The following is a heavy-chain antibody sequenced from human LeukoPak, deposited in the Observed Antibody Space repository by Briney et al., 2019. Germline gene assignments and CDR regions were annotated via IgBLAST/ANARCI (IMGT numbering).Heavy chain of an antibody. J-gene: IGHJ3*01. CDR1: GFIFSDHY. V-gene: IGHV3-72*01. CDR3: ARYSGSYLRGLAD. D-gene: IGHD1-26*01. Sequence: GGSLRLSCAVSGFIFSDHYMDWVRQAPGKGLEWVGRIRNKDNSYATEYAASVKGRCRIARDDANNSLELQMNSLKAEDTAMYYCARYSGSYLRGLADWGQGTMVTVFS. CDR2: IRNKDNSYAT.